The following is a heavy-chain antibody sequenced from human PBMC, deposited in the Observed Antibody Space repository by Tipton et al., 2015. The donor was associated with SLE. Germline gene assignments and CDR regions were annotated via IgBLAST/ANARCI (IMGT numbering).Heavy chain of an antibody. CDR3: ARRITYYYYMDV. CDR2: IKHDGSEK. CDR1: GFTFSSYW. V-gene: IGHV3-7*01. J-gene: IGHJ6*03. Sequence: SLRLSCAASGFTFSSYWMSWVRQAPGKGLEWVANIKHDGSEKYYVGSVKGRFTISRDNAKNSLYLQMNSLRAEDTAVYYCARRITYYYYMDVWGKGTTVTVSS.